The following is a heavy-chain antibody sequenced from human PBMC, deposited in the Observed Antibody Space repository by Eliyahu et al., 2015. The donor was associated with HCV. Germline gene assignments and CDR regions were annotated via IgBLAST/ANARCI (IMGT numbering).Heavy chain of an antibody. Sequence: EVQLVESGGGLVQPGGSLRXSCAAXGFAFSTYWMQWVRQAPGKGLEWVSCIKRDGTYINYAESVKGRFTISRDNAKNTLYLQMNSLRDEDTAVYYCARGPWELDYWGRGTLVTVSS. D-gene: IGHD1-26*01. J-gene: IGHJ4*02. CDR3: ARGPWELDY. CDR1: GFAFSTYW. V-gene: IGHV3-74*01. CDR2: IKRDGTYI.